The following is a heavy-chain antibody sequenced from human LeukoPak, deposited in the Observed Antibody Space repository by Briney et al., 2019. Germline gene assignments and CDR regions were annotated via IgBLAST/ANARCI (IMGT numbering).Heavy chain of an antibody. D-gene: IGHD3-3*01. CDR1: GGTFSSYA. CDR3: ARGTTPSITIFGFFDY. CDR2: IIPIFGTA. V-gene: IGHV1-69*01. Sequence: SVKVSCKASGGTFSSYAISWVRQAPGQGLEWMGGIIPIFGTANYAQKFQGRVTITADESTSTAYMELSSLRSEDTAVYYCARGTTPSITIFGFFDYWGQGTLVTVSS. J-gene: IGHJ4*02.